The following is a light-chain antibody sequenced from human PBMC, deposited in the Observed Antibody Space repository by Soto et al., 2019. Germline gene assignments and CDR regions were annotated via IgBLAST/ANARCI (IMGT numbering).Light chain of an antibody. CDR2: DAS. Sequence: EIVLTQSPGTLSLSPGARATLSCRASQSVSSGYLAWYQQTPGQAPTLVIFDASSRASGIPERFSGSGSGIHVTLTIRSLAPEEAALYHCHQDLAIPRTFGQGNQVEIK. V-gene: IGKV3-20*01. CDR1: QSVSSGY. CDR3: HQDLAIPRT. J-gene: IGKJ1*01.